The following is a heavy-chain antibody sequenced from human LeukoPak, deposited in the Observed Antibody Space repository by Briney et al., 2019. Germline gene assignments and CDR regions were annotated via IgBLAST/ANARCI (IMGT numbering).Heavy chain of an antibody. Sequence: PSGTLSLTCAVYGGSFSGYYWSWIRQPPGKGLEWIGEINHSGSTNYNPSLKSRVTISVDTSKNQFSLKLSSVTAADTAVYYCASGYRTDYWGQGTLVTVSS. D-gene: IGHD2-2*02. CDR1: GGSFSGYY. CDR3: ASGYRTDY. J-gene: IGHJ4*02. CDR2: INHSGST. V-gene: IGHV4-34*01.